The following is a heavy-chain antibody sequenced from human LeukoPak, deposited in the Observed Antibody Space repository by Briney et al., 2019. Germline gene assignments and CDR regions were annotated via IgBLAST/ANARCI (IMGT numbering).Heavy chain of an antibody. CDR2: ITSTSSYI. CDR1: GFTFSSYN. V-gene: IGHV3-21*01. D-gene: IGHD1-26*01. CDR3: ARDPYSGNYGDYYYYYMDV. J-gene: IGHJ6*03. Sequence: GGSLRLSCAASGFTFSSYNMNWVRQAPGKGLEWVSSITSTSSYIYYADSVKGRFTISRDNARNSLYLQMNSLRAEDTAVYYCARDPYSGNYGDYYYYYMDVWGKGTTVTVSS.